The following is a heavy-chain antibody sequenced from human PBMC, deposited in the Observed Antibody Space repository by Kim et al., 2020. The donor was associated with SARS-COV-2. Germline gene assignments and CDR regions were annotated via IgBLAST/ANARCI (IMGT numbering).Heavy chain of an antibody. Sequence: KSYKNSVKDRFTICRDNAKNSLYLQMDSLRVEDTAVYYCAREGAGGFDNWGQGTLVTASS. D-gene: IGHD1-26*01. CDR2: K. V-gene: IGHV3-7*01. CDR3: AREGAGGFDN. J-gene: IGHJ4*02.